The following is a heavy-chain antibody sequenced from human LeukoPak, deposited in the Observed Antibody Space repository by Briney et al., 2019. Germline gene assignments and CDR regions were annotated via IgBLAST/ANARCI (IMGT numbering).Heavy chain of an antibody. CDR1: GFTMTTYA. Sequence: GGSLRLSCAASGFTMTTYAMTWVRQAPGKGLEWVSAISGDGSTTYYADSVRGRFTVSKDKSENTLYLRMNSLRAEDAAVYYCAKIVVVLYYFDYWXXGXXVTXSS. D-gene: IGHD3-22*01. CDR3: AKIVVVLYYFDY. J-gene: IGHJ4*01. V-gene: IGHV3-23*01. CDR2: ISGDGSTT.